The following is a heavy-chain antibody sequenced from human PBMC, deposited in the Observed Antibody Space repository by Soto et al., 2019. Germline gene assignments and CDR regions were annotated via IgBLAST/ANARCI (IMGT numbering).Heavy chain of an antibody. CDR3: ARMGSGKFLYCSGGSCSVWFDP. D-gene: IGHD2-15*01. V-gene: IGHV4-34*01. CDR2: INHSGST. J-gene: IGHJ5*02. CDR1: GGSFSGYY. Sequence: SETLSLTCAVYGGSFSGYYWSWVRQPPGKGLEWIGEINHSGSTNYNPSLKSRVTISVDTSKNQFSLKLSSVTAADTAVYYCARMGSGKFLYCSGGSCSVWFDPWGQGTLVTVSS.